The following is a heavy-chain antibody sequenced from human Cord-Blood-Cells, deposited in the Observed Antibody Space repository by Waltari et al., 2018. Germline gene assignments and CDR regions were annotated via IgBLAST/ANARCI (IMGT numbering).Heavy chain of an antibody. D-gene: IGHD1-26*01. CDR3: ATRYSGSYYAFDI. CDR1: GGSFSGYY. CDR2: INHSGST. Sequence: QAQLQQWGAGLLKPSETLSLTCAVYGGSFSGYYWSWIRQAPGKGLEWIGEINHSGSTNYNPSLKSRVTISVDTSKNQFSLKLSSVTAADTAVYYCATRYSGSYYAFDIWGQGTMVTVSS. J-gene: IGHJ3*02. V-gene: IGHV4-34*01.